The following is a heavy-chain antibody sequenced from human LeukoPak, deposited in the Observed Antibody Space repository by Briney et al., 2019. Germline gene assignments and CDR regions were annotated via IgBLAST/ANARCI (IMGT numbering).Heavy chain of an antibody. D-gene: IGHD2-21*01. CDR1: GFTFSRYW. J-gene: IGHJ4*02. V-gene: IGHV3-7*03. CDR3: ASLFLVASDFDY. CDR2: INQDGSEK. Sequence: PGGSLRLSCAASGFTFSRYWMTWVRQAPGKGLEWVANINQDGSEKYYVESVKGRFTISRENANTSLFLQMNSLRAEDTAVYYCASLFLVASDFDYWGQGTLVTVSS.